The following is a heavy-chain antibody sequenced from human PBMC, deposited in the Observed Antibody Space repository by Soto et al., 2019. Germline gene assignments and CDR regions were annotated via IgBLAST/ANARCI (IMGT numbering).Heavy chain of an antibody. D-gene: IGHD6-19*01. J-gene: IGHJ4*02. V-gene: IGHV3-23*01. Sequence: GGSLRLSCAASGSTFSSYAMSWVRQAPGKGLEWVSATSGSGGSTYYADSVKGRFTISRDNSKNTLYLQMNSLRAEDTAVYYCASSKVQGIAVAGILAHWGQGTLVTVSS. CDR1: GSTFSSYA. CDR3: ASSKVQGIAVAGILAH. CDR2: TSGSGGST.